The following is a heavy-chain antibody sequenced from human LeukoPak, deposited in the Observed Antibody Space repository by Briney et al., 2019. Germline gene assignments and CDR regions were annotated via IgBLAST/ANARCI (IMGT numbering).Heavy chain of an antibody. CDR3: ARGGGSQRLFDY. J-gene: IGHJ4*02. Sequence: GGSLRLSCAASGFTFSSYWMHWVRQAPGRGLVWVSRINSDGSSTSYADSVKGRFTISRDNAKNTLYLQMNRLRAEDTAVDYWARGGGSQRLFDYWGQGTLVTVSS. CDR2: INSDGSST. V-gene: IGHV3-74*01. D-gene: IGHD3-16*01. CDR1: GFTFSSYW.